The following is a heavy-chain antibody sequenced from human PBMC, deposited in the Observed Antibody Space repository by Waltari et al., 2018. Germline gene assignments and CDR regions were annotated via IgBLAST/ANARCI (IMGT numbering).Heavy chain of an antibody. CDR3: ARVNRESLIRGATIDS. V-gene: IGHV3-23*01. D-gene: IGHD3-10*01. CDR1: GFSFRNYA. J-gene: IGHJ4*02. Sequence: VQLLESGGAFVRQGGSRGLSCGASGFSFRNYAMSGVRRAPGKWLEWVASINFSGGNTGYADSVKGRSNIARDNSKNTLSIQLDSLRLDDTAVYFCARVNRESLIRGATIDSWGQGTRVTVSS. CDR2: INFSGGNT.